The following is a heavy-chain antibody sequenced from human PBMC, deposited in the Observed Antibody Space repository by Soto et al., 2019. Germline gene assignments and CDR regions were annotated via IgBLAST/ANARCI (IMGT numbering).Heavy chain of an antibody. J-gene: IGHJ4*02. D-gene: IGHD6-13*01. Sequence: SETLSLTCAVSGASISTNNWWSWVRQPTGKGLEWIGEVYHSGSTNCNPSLKSRVTISIDKSKNQFSLRLTSMTAADTAVYYCAVPGAGDFDYWSQGTLVTVSS. CDR2: VYHSGST. V-gene: IGHV4-4*02. CDR3: AVPGAGDFDY. CDR1: GASISTNNW.